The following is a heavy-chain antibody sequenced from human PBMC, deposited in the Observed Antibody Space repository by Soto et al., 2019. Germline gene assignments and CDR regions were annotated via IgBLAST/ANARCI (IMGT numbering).Heavy chain of an antibody. CDR2: IYYPGST. Sequence: SETLLTCTVSGGSVSSGTYYWSWIRQPPGKGLEWIGYIYYPGSTNYNPSLKSRVTISIDTSKNQFSLKLSSVTAADTAVFYCARSLGTVYDSLPDYWGQGTLVTVSS. V-gene: IGHV4-61*01. CDR3: ARSLGTVYDSLPDY. J-gene: IGHJ4*01. D-gene: IGHD3-22*01. CDR1: GGSVSSGTYY.